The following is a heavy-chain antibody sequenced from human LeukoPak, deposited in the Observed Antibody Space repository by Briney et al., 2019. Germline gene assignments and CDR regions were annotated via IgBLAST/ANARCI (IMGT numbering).Heavy chain of an antibody. CDR2: TYYRSKWYK. Sequence: SQSLSLTCAISGDSVSRNSVAWNWITQSPSRGLHWFGRTYYRSKWYKEYAASVRSRITISPDTSKNQFSLQLNSVTPEDTAVYYCARVEYFGSGSYRFDPWGQGTLVTVSS. CDR1: GDSVSRNSVA. CDR3: ARVEYFGSGSYRFDP. V-gene: IGHV6-1*01. D-gene: IGHD3-10*01. J-gene: IGHJ5*02.